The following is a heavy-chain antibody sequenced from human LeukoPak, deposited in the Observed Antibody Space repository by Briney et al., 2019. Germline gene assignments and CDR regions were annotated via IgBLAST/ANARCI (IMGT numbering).Heavy chain of an antibody. CDR2: ITGDGSST. D-gene: IGHD4-17*01. CDR3: ARDTGWYFDL. V-gene: IGHV3-74*01. J-gene: IGHJ2*01. Sequence: GGTLRLSCAASGFTFSGYWMHWDRQPPGKGLVWVSRITGDGSSTTYADSVKGRFTISRDNAKNTLSLQMISLRAEDTAVYYCARDTGWYFDLWGRGTLVTDSS. CDR1: GFTFSGYW.